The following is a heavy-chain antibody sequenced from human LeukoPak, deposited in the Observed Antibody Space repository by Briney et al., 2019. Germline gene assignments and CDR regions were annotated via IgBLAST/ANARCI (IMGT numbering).Heavy chain of an antibody. V-gene: IGHV4-34*01. Sequence: PSETLSLTCAVYGGSFSGYYWSWIRQPPGKGLEWIGEINHSGSTNYNPSLKSRVTISVDTSKNQLSLKLSSVTAADTAVYYCARGSKRRYGAFDIWGQGTMVTVSS. D-gene: IGHD4-17*01. J-gene: IGHJ3*02. CDR3: ARGSKRRYGAFDI. CDR2: INHSGST. CDR1: GGSFSGYY.